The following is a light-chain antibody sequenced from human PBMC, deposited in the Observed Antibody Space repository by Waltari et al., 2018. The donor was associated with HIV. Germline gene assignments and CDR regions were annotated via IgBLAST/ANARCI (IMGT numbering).Light chain of an antibody. Sequence: QSVLTQPPSASGTPGQRVTISCSGNRSNIGSTYVDWYQQRPGTAPKLLIYRVNQRPSGVPDRFSGSKSGTSASLAISGLRSEDEVDYYCAAWDDSLSGVVFGGGTKLTVL. CDR3: AAWDDSLSGVV. CDR1: RSNIGSTY. J-gene: IGLJ2*01. CDR2: RVN. V-gene: IGLV1-47*01.